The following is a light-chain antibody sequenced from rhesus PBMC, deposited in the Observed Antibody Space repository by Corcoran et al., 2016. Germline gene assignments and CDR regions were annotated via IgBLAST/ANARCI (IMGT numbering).Light chain of an antibody. J-gene: IGKJ4*01. CDR1: QSVSSS. CDR3: LQHSNWPLT. CDR2: GAS. V-gene: IGKV3-24*01. Sequence: EIVMTQSPATLSLSPGERATLSCRASQSVSSSLDWYQQKPGQGPRLRISGASSRATGIPDRFRGSGSVTDFTRTISSLEPEDVAVYYCLQHSNWPLTFGGGTKVELK.